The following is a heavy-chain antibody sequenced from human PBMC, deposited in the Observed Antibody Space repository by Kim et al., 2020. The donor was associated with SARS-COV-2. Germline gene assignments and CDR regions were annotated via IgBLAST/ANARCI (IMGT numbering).Heavy chain of an antibody. V-gene: IGHV3-33*05. J-gene: IGHJ4*02. CDR1: GFTFSSYG. D-gene: IGHD6-13*01. CDR3: AREGYSSSWYFDY. CDR2: ISYDGSNK. Sequence: GGSLRLSCAASGFTFSSYGMHWVRQAPGKGLEWVAVISYDGSNKYYADSVKGRFTISRDNSKNTLYLQMNSLRAEDTAVYYCAREGYSSSWYFDYWGQGT.